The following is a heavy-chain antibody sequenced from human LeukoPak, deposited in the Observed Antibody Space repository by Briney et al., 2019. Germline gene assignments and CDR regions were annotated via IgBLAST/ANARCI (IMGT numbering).Heavy chain of an antibody. CDR2: IYYSGST. CDR1: GGSISSGGYY. D-gene: IGHD6-19*01. J-gene: IGHJ1*01. CDR3: ARVYSSGSRAFQH. V-gene: IGHV4-31*03. Sequence: SETLSLTCTVSGGSISSGGYYWSWIRQHPGKGLEWIGYIYYSGSTYYNPSLKSRVTISVDTSKNQFSLKLSSVTAADTAVYYCARVYSSGSRAFQHWGQGTLVTVSS.